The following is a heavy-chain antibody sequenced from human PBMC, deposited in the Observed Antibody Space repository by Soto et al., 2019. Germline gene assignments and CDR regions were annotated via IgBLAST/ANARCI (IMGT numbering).Heavy chain of an antibody. Sequence: SETLSLTCTVSGCSIGIGCYYWIWIRQHPGKGLEWIGYIYYSGSTYYNPSLKSRVTISVDTSKNQFSLKLSSVTAADTAVYYCARAAHYSSPFRWFDPWGQGTLVTVSS. V-gene: IGHV4-31*03. D-gene: IGHD6-13*01. CDR2: IYYSGST. CDR1: GCSIGIGCYY. CDR3: ARAAHYSSPFRWFDP. J-gene: IGHJ5*02.